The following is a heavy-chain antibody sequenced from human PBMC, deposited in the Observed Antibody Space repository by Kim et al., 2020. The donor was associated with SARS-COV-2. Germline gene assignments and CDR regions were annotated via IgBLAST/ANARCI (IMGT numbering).Heavy chain of an antibody. CDR3: ARQTSGSSLSHS. CDR2: IYYTGSA. J-gene: IGHJ4*02. CDR1: GGSISSSGHY. V-gene: IGHV4-39*01. D-gene: IGHD6-6*01. Sequence: SETLSLTCTASGGSISSSGHYWAWIRQPPGKGLEWIGNIYYTGSAYYTPALKTRVTMSVDTSKNHFSLNLNSVTAADTAVYYCARQTSGSSLSHSWGQGT.